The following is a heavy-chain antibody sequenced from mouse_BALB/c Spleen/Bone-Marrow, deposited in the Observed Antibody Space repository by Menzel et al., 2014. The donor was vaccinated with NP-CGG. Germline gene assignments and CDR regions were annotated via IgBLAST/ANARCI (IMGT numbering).Heavy chain of an antibody. CDR1: GFDFSRYW. CDR3: ARPGTWGYFDY. J-gene: IGHJ2*01. Sequence: EVKLVESGGGLVQPGGSLKLSCAASGFDFSRYWMSWVRQAPGNGLEWIGEINPDSSTINYTPSLKDKFIISRDNAKNTLYLQMSKVRSEDTALYYCARPGTWGYFDYWGQGTTLTVSS. V-gene: IGHV4-1*02. D-gene: IGHD4-1*01. CDR2: INPDSSTI.